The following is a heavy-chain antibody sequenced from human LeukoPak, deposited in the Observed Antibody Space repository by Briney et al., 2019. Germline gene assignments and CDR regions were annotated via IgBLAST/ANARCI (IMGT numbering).Heavy chain of an antibody. D-gene: IGHD6-19*01. CDR3: AKQEYSSGWYVHS. CDR2: ISSSGGRT. CDR1: GFTFSRYA. V-gene: IGHV3-23*01. J-gene: IGHJ4*02. Sequence: HPRGSMRPSSAAAGFTFSRYAMSWVRQAPGEGLEWVSGISSSGGRTYYGDSVKGRFTISRDNSKSTMYMKMNSLRAEGTAVYYCAKQEYSSGWYVHSWGQGTLVTVSS.